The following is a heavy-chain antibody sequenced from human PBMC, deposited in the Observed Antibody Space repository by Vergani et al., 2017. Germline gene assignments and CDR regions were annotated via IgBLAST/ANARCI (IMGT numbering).Heavy chain of an antibody. D-gene: IGHD3-9*01. J-gene: IGHJ5*02. V-gene: IGHV4-61*02. CDR2: VYTSGMT. CDR1: GGSINTGAYY. Sequence: QVQLQESGPRLVRPSQTLSLTCTVSGGSINTGAYYWSWIRQPAGKGLEWIGRVYTSGMTNYNPSLKSRVTISVDTSKNQFSLKLSSVTAADTAVYYCARDGNYDLLTGYTKGWFDPWGQGTLVTVSS. CDR3: ARDGNYDLLTGYTKGWFDP.